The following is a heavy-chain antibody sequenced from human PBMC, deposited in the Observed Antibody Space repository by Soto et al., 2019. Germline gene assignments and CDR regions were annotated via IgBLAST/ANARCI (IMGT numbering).Heavy chain of an antibody. V-gene: IGHV3-9*01. CDR1: GFTFDDYA. J-gene: IGHJ4*02. D-gene: IGHD2-21*01. CDR3: AKDMDGISVVAPDY. Sequence: GGSLRLSCAASGFTFDDYAMHWVRQAPGKGLEWVSGISWNSGSIGYADSVKGRFTISRDNAKNSLYLQMNSLRAEDTALYYCAKDMDGISVVAPDYWGQGTLVTVSS. CDR2: ISWNSGSI.